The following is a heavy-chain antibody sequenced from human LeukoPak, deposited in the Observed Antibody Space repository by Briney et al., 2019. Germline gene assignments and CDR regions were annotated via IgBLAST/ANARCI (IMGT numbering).Heavy chain of an antibody. Sequence: GSLRLSCAASGFTFSSYWMSWIRQAPGKGLEWVANIKQDGSEKYYVDSVKGRFTISRDNAKNSLYLQMNSLRAEDTAVYYCARDFYYYDSSGYFDYWGQGTLVTVSS. CDR3: ARDFYYYDSSGYFDY. CDR1: GFTFSSYW. CDR2: IKQDGSEK. V-gene: IGHV3-7*01. D-gene: IGHD3-22*01. J-gene: IGHJ4*02.